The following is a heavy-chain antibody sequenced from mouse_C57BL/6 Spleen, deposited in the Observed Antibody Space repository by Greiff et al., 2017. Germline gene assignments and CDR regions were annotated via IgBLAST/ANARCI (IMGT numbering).Heavy chain of an antibody. D-gene: IGHD1-1*01. CDR2: ISYDGSN. V-gene: IGHV3-6*01. CDR1: GYSITSGYY. J-gene: IGHJ3*01. Sequence: EVQLQQSGPGLVKPSQSLSLTCSVTGYSITSGYYWNWIRQFPGNKLEWMGYISYDGSNNYNPYLKNRISITRDTSKNQFFLKLNSVTTEDTATYYCAREGITTVVDFAYWGQGTLVTVSA. CDR3: AREGITTVVDFAY.